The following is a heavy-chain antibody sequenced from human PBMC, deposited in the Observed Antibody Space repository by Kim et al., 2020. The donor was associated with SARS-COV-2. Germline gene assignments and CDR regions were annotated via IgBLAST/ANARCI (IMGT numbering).Heavy chain of an antibody. D-gene: IGHD2-15*01. CDR3: AKYSHCGGGGCNGWFDP. J-gene: IGHJ5*02. CDR1: GFTFSNYA. V-gene: IGHV3-23*01. CDR2: ISGSGGSS. Sequence: GGSLRLSCAASGFTFSNYAMTWVRQAPGKGLEWVSAISGSGGSSYYADSVKGRFTISRDNSKNTLYLQMNSLRAEDTAVYYCAKYSHCGGGGCNGWFDPWGQGTLVTVSS.